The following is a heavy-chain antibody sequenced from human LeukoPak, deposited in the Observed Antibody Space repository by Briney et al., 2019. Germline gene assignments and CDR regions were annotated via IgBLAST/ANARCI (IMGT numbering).Heavy chain of an antibody. Sequence: GRSLRLSCAASGFTFSNYGMHWVRQALGKGLEWVASTWYDGTNKQYADSVKGRFTISRDNSKNTLYMQLNSLRDEDTAVYYCARGFSYGPLEYWGQGSLVTVSS. V-gene: IGHV3-33*01. D-gene: IGHD5-18*01. CDR1: GFTFSNYG. J-gene: IGHJ4*02. CDR2: TWYDGTNK. CDR3: ARGFSYGPLEY.